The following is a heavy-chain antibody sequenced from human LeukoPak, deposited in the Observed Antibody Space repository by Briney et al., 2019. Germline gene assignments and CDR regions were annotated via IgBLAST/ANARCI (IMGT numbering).Heavy chain of an antibody. CDR3: AGPGVAAAGYAFDI. CDR1: GFTFSSYS. CDR2: ISSSSSYI. D-gene: IGHD6-13*01. Sequence: NTGGSLRLSCAASGFTFSSYSMTWVRQAPGKGLEWVSSISSSSSYIYYADSVEGRFTISRDNAKNSLYLQMNSLRAEDTAVYYCAGPGVAAAGYAFDIWGQGTMVTVSS. J-gene: IGHJ3*02. V-gene: IGHV3-21*01.